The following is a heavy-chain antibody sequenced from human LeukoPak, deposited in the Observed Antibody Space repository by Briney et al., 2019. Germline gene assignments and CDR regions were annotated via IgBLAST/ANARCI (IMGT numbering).Heavy chain of an antibody. D-gene: IGHD3-22*01. Sequence: PGGSLRLSCAASGFTFSYYSINWVRQAPGKGLEWVSSINPTSTSIYYADAVRGRFTISRDNAKNSVSLQMNSLRAEDTALYYCVSLRRNSDRSDYYYYYSFWGQGILVTVSS. J-gene: IGHJ4*02. CDR3: VSLRRNSDRSDYYYYYSF. CDR2: INPTSTSI. CDR1: GFTFSYYS. V-gene: IGHV3-21*01.